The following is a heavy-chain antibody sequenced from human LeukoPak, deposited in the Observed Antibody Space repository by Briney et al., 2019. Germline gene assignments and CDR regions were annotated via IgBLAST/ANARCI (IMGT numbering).Heavy chain of an antibody. CDR1: GGSISSSSYY. Sequence: PSETLSLTCTVSGGSISSSSYYWGWIRQPPGKGLEWIGSIYYSGSTYYNPSLKSRVTISVDTSKNQFSLKLSSVTAADTAVYYCARVILGYDSSGTDAFDIWGQGTMVTVSS. J-gene: IGHJ3*02. V-gene: IGHV4-39*07. D-gene: IGHD3-22*01. CDR2: IYYSGST. CDR3: ARVILGYDSSGTDAFDI.